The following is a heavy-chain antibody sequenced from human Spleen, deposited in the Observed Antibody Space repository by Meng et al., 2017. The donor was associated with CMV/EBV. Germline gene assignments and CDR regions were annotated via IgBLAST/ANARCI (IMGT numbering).Heavy chain of an antibody. V-gene: IGHV3-30*02. Sequence: GGSLRLSCAASGFTFSSYGMHWVRQAPGKGLEWVAFIRYDGSNKYYADSVKGRFTISRDNSKNTLYLQMNSLRAEDTAVYYCVRDLPPYYDFWSGYLDLWGQGTLVTVSS. CDR2: IRYDGSNK. J-gene: IGHJ5*02. CDR1: GFTFSSYG. CDR3: VRDLPPYYDFWSGYLDL. D-gene: IGHD3-3*01.